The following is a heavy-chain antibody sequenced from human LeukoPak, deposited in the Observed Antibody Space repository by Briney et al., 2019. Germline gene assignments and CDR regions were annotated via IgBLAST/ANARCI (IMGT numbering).Heavy chain of an antibody. CDR3: ARGPSYYDSSGYYYNHYFDY. V-gene: IGHV4-39*07. Sequence: SETLSLTCIVSGGSISSSSYYWGWIRQPPGKGLEWIGSIYYSGSTYYNPSLKSRVTISVDRSKSQFSLKLSSVTAADTAVYYCARGPSYYDSSGYYYNHYFDYWGQGTLVTVSS. D-gene: IGHD3-22*01. CDR2: IYYSGST. J-gene: IGHJ4*02. CDR1: GGSISSSSYY.